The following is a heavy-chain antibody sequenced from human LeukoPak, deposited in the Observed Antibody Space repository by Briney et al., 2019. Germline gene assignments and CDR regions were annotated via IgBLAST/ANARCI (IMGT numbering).Heavy chain of an antibody. CDR1: GGSISSGGYY. V-gene: IGHV4-30-2*01. Sequence: SETLSLTCTVSGGSISSGGYYWSWIRQPPGKGLEWIGYIYHSGSTYYNPSLKSRVTISVDRSKNQFSLQLNSVSPDDTAVYYCARGNRQWSGNYFDYWGQGTLVTVSA. CDR3: ARGNRQWSGNYFDY. D-gene: IGHD6-19*01. J-gene: IGHJ4*02. CDR2: IYHSGST.